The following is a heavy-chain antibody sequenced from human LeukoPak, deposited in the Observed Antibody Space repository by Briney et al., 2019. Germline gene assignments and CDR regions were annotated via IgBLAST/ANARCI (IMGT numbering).Heavy chain of an antibody. CDR1: GFTFNTYG. V-gene: IGHV3-23*01. CDR3: AKGSSGDIYYFDY. J-gene: IGHJ4*02. Sequence: GGSLRLSCAASGFTFNTYGMNWVRQAPGKGLKWVSAISGSGGSTYYADSVKGRFTISRDNSKNTLYLQMNSLRAEDTAVYYCAKGSSGDIYYFDYWGQGTLVTVSS. CDR2: ISGSGGST. D-gene: IGHD2-21*01.